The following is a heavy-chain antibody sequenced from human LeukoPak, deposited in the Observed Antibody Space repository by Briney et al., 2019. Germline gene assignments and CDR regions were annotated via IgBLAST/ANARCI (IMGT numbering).Heavy chain of an antibody. CDR2: IYYSGST. CDR3: ARHYDSSSWYVGYYFDY. V-gene: IGHV4-59*08. J-gene: IGHJ4*02. Sequence: SETLSLTCTVSGGSISSYYWSWIRQPPGKGLEWIGYIYYSGSTNYNPSLKSRVTISVDTSKNQFSLKLSSVTAADTAVYYCARHYDSSSWYVGYYFDYWGQGTLVTVSS. D-gene: IGHD6-13*01. CDR1: GGSISSYY.